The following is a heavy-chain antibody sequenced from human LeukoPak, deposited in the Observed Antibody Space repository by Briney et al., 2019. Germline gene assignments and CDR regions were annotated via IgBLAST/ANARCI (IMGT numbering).Heavy chain of an antibody. J-gene: IGHJ4*02. V-gene: IGHV3-23*01. CDR2: ISGSGGST. CDR1: GFTFSNYV. D-gene: IGHD4-17*01. Sequence: GSLRLSCAASGFTFSNYVMSWVRQAPGKGLEWVSEISGSGGSTHYTDSVKGRFSISRDNSKNTLYLQMSSLRAEDTAVYYCAKGRGPYGGYDFDYWGQGTLVTVSS. CDR3: AKGRGPYGGYDFDY.